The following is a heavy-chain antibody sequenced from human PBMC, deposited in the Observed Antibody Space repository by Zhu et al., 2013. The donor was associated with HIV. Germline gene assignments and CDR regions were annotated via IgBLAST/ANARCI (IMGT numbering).Heavy chain of an antibody. J-gene: IGHJ5*02. V-gene: IGHV1-3*01. CDR3: ARGGAGRDVLRFLEWTYP. CDR2: INAGNGNT. Sequence: QVQLVQSGAEVKKPGASVKVSCKASGYTFTSYAMHWVRQAPGQRLEWMGWINAGNGNTKYSQKFQGRVTITRDTSASTAYMELSSLRSEDTAVYYCARGGAGRDVLRFLEWTYPWGQGTLVTVSS. CDR1: GYTFTSYA. D-gene: IGHD3-3*01.